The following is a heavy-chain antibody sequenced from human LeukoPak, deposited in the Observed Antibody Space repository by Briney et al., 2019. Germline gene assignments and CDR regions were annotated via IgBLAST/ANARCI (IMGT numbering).Heavy chain of an antibody. CDR1: GGSFSGYY. J-gene: IGHJ4*02. V-gene: IGHV4-34*01. CDR2: INHSGST. Sequence: SETLSLTCAVYGGSFSGYYWSWIRQPPGKGLEWIGEINHSGSTNYNPSLKSRVTISVDTSKNQFSLRLRSVTAADTAVYYCARRKSRGSHIDYWGQGTLVTVSS. D-gene: IGHD1-26*01. CDR3: ARRKSRGSHIDY.